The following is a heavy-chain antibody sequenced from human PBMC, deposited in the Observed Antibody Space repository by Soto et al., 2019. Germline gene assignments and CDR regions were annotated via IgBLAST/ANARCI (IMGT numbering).Heavy chain of an antibody. CDR3: ERDRKTGYVDYGYYFGY. CDR2: ITYDGSNK. V-gene: IGHV3-30*03. CDR1: GFTFSSYG. J-gene: IGHJ4*02. Sequence: PGGSLRLSCAASGFTFSSYGMHWVRQAPGKGLEWVAVITYDGSNKYYADSVKGRFTISRDNSKDTLYLQMNSLRAEDTAVYYCERDRKTGYVDYGYYFGYWGQGKLVNVS. D-gene: IGHD3-9*01.